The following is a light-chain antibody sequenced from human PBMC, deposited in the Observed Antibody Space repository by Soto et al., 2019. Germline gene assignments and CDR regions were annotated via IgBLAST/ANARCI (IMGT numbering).Light chain of an antibody. CDR3: HHRCNWPRT. Sequence: EIVLTQSPATLSLSPGERATLSCRASQSVSTNLAWFQQKPGQAPRLLIYDASKRAPGIPTRFSGSGSGTDFTITLSSLEPEDFALYYCHHRCNWPRTFGLGTKVEIK. CDR2: DAS. V-gene: IGKV3-11*01. CDR1: QSVSTN. J-gene: IGKJ1*01.